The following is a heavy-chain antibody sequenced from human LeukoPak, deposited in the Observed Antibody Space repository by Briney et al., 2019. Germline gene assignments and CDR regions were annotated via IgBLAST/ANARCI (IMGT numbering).Heavy chain of an antibody. J-gene: IGHJ4*02. Sequence: GASVKVSCKASGYTFTSYDINWVRQATGQGLEWMGWINTNTGNPTYAQGFTGRFVFSLDTSVSTAYLQISSLKAEDTAVYYCARVRIAHGFDYWGQGTLVTVSS. CDR1: GYTFTSYD. V-gene: IGHV7-4-1*02. CDR2: INTNTGNP. D-gene: IGHD6-13*01. CDR3: ARVRIAHGFDY.